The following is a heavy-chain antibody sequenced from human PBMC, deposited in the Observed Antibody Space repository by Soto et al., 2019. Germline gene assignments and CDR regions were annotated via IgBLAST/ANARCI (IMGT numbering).Heavy chain of an antibody. D-gene: IGHD2-15*01. Sequence: SETLSLTCTVSGGSISSSSYYWGWIRQPPGKGLEWIGSIYYSGSTYYNPSLKSRVTISVDTSKNQFSLKLNSVTAADTAVYYCARDPTYSYQAYFNYCGQRPLVTVSS. CDR2: IYYSGST. CDR1: GGSISSSSYY. CDR3: ARDPTYSYQAYFNY. J-gene: IGHJ4*02. V-gene: IGHV4-39*02.